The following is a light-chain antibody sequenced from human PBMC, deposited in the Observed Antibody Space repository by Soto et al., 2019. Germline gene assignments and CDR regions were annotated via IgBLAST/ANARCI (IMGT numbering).Light chain of an antibody. J-gene: IGKJ2*01. CDR1: QTINRW. V-gene: IGKV1-5*01. CDR3: QQYNALWYT. CDR2: DGS. Sequence: DIQMTQSPATLSASLGDRVTITCRAIQTINRWLAWYQQKPRKAPKLMIYDGSTLHSGVPSRFSGSGSGTEFTLTISSLQPDDVATYYCQQYNALWYTFGQGTKV.